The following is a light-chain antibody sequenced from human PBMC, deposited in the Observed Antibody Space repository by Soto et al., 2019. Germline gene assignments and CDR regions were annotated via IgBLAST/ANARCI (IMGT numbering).Light chain of an antibody. CDR2: AAS. Sequence: DMVLTQSPGTLSLSPGETATLSCRASQTVSISYLAWYQQKPGQAPSLLIYAASSRATGIPDGLSGSGCGTDFTLTISSLEAGDFAVYYCHQHGSARNTFGRGTKVEMK. V-gene: IGKV3-20*01. J-gene: IGKJ2*01. CDR3: HQHGSARNT. CDR1: QTVSISY.